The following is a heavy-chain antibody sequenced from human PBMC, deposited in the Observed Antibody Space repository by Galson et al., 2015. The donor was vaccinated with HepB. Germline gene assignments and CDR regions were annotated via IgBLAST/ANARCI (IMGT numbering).Heavy chain of an antibody. CDR2: ISAYNGNT. Sequence: SVKVSCKASGYNFHSSGVTWVRQAPGRGLEWMGWISAYNGNTNYAQKFQGRVTMTTDTSTSTAYMELRSLRSDDTAVYYCARDRDTMIVQVTNNWFDPWGQGTLVTVSS. CDR3: ARDRDTMIVQVTNNWFDP. D-gene: IGHD3-22*01. CDR1: GYNFHSSG. J-gene: IGHJ5*02. V-gene: IGHV1-18*01.